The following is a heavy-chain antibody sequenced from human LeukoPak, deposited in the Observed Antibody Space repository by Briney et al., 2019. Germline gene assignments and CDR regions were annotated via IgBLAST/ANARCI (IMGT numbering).Heavy chain of an antibody. D-gene: IGHD5-24*01. CDR2: IIPIFGTA. CDR1: GGTFSSYA. J-gene: IGHJ4*02. Sequence: SVKVSCKASGGTFSSYAISWVRLAPGQGLEWMGRIIPIFGTANYAQKFQGRVTITTDESTSTAYMELSSLRSEDTAVYYCARDGYNYGVYWGQGTLVTVSS. CDR3: ARDGYNYGVY. V-gene: IGHV1-69*05.